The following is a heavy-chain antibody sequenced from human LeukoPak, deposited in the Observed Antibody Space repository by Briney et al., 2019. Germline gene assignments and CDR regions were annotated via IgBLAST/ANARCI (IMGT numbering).Heavy chain of an antibody. D-gene: IGHD6-6*01. V-gene: IGHV4-59*11. J-gene: IGHJ5*02. CDR1: GGSISSHY. CDR3: ARWVEYSSFDP. CDR2: IYYSGST. Sequence: SETLPLTCTVSGGSISSHYWSWIRQPPGKGLEWIGYIYYSGSTNYNPSLKSRVTISVDTSKNQFSLKLSSVTAADTAVYYCARWVEYSSFDPWGQGTLVTVSS.